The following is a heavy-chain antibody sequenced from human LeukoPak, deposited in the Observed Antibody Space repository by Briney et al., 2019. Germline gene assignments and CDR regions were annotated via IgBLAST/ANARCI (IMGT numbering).Heavy chain of an antibody. D-gene: IGHD5-24*01. V-gene: IGHV1-18*01. Sequence: ASVKVSCKASGYTFTSYGISWVRQAPGQGLEWMGWISAYNGNTNYAQRFQDRVTINRDMSTSTAYMEVSSLRSEDTAVYYCAADGYTFAPGAFDIWGQGTVVTVSS. CDR2: ISAYNGNT. CDR1: GYTFTSYG. CDR3: AADGYTFAPGAFDI. J-gene: IGHJ3*02.